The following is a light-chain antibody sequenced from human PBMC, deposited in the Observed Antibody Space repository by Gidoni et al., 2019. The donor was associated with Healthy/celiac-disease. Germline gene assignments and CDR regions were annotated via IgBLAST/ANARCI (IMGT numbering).Light chain of an antibody. CDR1: SSNIGACYD. V-gene: IGLV1-40*01. CDR2: GNS. J-gene: IGLJ2*01. Sequence: QSVLTQPPSVYGAPGQRVTISCTGSSSNIGACYDVPWYQQLPVTAPKLLIYGNSHRPSGVPDRFSGSKSGTSASLAITGLQAEDEADYYCQSYDSSLSGSRVFGGGTKLTVL. CDR3: QSYDSSLSGSRV.